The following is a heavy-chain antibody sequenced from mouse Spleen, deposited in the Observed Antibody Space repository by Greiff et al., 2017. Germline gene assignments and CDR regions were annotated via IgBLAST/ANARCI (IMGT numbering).Heavy chain of an antibody. CDR3: ARSRYYGSGDY. CDR1: GYTFTSYW. CDR2: IHPNSGST. Sequence: VQLQQPGAELVKPGASVKMSCKASGYTFTSYWITWVKQRPGQGLEWIGMIHPNSGSTNYNEKFKSKATLTVDKSSSTAYMQLSSLTSEDSAVYYCARSRYYGSGDYWGQGTTLTVSS. D-gene: IGHD1-1*01. J-gene: IGHJ2*01. V-gene: IGHV1-64*01.